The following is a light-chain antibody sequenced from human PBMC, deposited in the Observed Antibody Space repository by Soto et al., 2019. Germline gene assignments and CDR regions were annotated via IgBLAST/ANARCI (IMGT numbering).Light chain of an antibody. CDR2: GAF. CDR3: QQYDRSPRT. V-gene: IGKV3D-15*01. Sequence: EMVMTRSPATVSVWPLEAGSRAVMASQSAGNFLAWYQQKPGQAPRLLISGAFTRATGIPARFSGSGSGTDFTLTISSLEPEDFAVYYCQQYDRSPRTFGQGTKVDIK. CDR1: QSAGNF. J-gene: IGKJ1*01.